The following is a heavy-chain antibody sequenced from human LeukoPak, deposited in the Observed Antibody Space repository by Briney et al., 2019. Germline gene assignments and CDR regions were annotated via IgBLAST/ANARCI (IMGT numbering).Heavy chain of an antibody. V-gene: IGHV1-2*02. CDR3: AKVWFGELIAN. D-gene: IGHD3-10*01. CDR2: INPNSGGT. CDR1: GYTFTSYG. Sequence: ASVKVSCKASGYTFTSYGISWVRQAPGQGLEWMGWINPNSGGTNYAQKFQGRVTMTRDTSISTAYMELSRLRSDDTAVYYCAKVWFGELIANWGQGTLVTVSS. J-gene: IGHJ4*02.